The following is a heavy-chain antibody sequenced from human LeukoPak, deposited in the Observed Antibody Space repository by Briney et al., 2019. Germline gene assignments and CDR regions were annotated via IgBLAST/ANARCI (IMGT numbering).Heavy chain of an antibody. J-gene: IGHJ4*02. V-gene: IGHV4-4*07. D-gene: IGHD3-10*01. CDR1: GGSLSSYF. CDR3: ARGSRELVPIFDY. CDR2: TYTSGST. Sequence: PSETLSLTCTVSGGSLSSYFWNWVRQPPGKGREGVEHTYTSGSTNYTHSLKSRVPVSVDTYKHRLSLTVASVTAADTAVYYCARGSRELVPIFDYWGEGSLISVCS.